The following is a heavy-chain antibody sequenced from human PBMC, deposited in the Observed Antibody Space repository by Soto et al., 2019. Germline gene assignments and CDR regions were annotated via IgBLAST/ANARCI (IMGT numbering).Heavy chain of an antibody. CDR3: ARPAQTNLDAFDI. J-gene: IGHJ3*02. CDR1: GGSITNDGYY. Sequence: QVQLQESGPGLMKPSQTLSLTCTVSGGSITNDGYYWTWIRQHPGKGLEWIGYIYFNGVTYYNPSLTSRVTISVDRSKNQFYVNLTSVTAADTAVYYCARPAQTNLDAFDIWGQGTMVTVSS. CDR2: IYFNGVT. V-gene: IGHV4-31*03. D-gene: IGHD1-7*01.